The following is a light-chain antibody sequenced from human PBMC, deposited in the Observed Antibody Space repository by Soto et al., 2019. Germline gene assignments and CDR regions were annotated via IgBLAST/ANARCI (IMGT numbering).Light chain of an antibody. J-gene: IGLJ2*01. CDR1: SSDVGGYNY. CDR2: DVS. CDR3: SSYTTSSTVV. V-gene: IGLV2-14*03. Sequence: QSALTQPASVSGSPGQSITISCTGSSSDVGGYNYVSWYQQHHPGKAPKLMIYDVSNRPSGVSNRFSGSKSGNTASLTISVLPAEDEAYYYCSSYTTSSTVVFGGGTKLTVL.